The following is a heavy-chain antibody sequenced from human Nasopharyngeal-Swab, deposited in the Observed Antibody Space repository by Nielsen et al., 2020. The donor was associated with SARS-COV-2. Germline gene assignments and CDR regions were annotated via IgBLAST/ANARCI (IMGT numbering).Heavy chain of an antibody. CDR1: GFTFSSYW. CDR2: IKQDGSEK. J-gene: IGHJ4*02. D-gene: IGHD4-17*01. V-gene: IGHV3-7*01. CDR3: AREGGLRI. Sequence: GESLKISCAASGFTFSSYWMSWVRLAPGKGLEWVANIKQDGSEKYYVDSVKGRFTISRDNAKNSLYLQMNSLRAEDTAVYYCAREGGLRIWGQGTLVTVSS.